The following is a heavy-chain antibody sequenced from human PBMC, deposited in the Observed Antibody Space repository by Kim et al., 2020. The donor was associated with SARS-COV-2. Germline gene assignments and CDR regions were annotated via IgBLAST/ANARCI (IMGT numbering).Heavy chain of an antibody. V-gene: IGHV4-4*02. J-gene: IGHJ6*02. Sequence: TNYTPSLKSRVTISVDKSKNQFSLKLSSVTAADTAVYYCARVVAAAGLDVWGQGTTVTVSS. CDR2: T. CDR3: ARVVAAAGLDV. D-gene: IGHD6-13*01.